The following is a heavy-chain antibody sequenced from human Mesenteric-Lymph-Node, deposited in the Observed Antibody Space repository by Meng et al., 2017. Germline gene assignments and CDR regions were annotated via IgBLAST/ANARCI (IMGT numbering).Heavy chain of an antibody. J-gene: IGHJ6*02. CDR3: ARDGGSGTHYYGSGSGYYYYGMDV. CDR2: ISGSGGST. Sequence: GESLKISCAASGFTFSSYAMSWVRQAPGKGLEWVSAISGSGGSTYYADSVKGRFTISRDNSKNTLYLQMNSLRAEDTAVYYCARDGGSGTHYYGSGSGYYYYGMDVWGQGTTVTVSS. D-gene: IGHD3-10*01. V-gene: IGHV3-23*01. CDR1: GFTFSSYA.